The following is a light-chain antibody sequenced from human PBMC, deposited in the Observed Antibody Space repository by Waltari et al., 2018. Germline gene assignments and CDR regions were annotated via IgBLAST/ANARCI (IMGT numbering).Light chain of an antibody. Sequence: DIVMTQSPDSLAVSLGERATINCKSSQSVLYSSNNRNYLAWYQQKPGQPPKMIIYWASTREAGVPDRCSGSGSGTDFTLTISSLQAEDVAVYYCHQYYSNRMWTFGQGTKVEIK. V-gene: IGKV4-1*01. CDR2: WAS. CDR3: HQYYSNRMWT. CDR1: QSVLYSSNNRNY. J-gene: IGKJ1*01.